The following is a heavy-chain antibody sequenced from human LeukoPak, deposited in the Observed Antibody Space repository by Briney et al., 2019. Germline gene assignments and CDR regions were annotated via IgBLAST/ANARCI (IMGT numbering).Heavy chain of an antibody. Sequence: WLRQPPGKGLEWVSGISWNSGIYGDGDSVKGRFTISRDNARNSLYLQMNSLRAEDTALYYCAKGRRTTVTTDCFDPWGQGTLVTVSS. CDR2: ISWNSGIY. J-gene: IGHJ5*02. D-gene: IGHD4-11*01. CDR3: AKGRRTTVTTDCFDP. V-gene: IGHV3-9*01.